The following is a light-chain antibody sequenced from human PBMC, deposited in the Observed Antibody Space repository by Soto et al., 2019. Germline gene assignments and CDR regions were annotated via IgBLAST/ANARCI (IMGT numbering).Light chain of an antibody. V-gene: IGLV2-23*02. CDR3: CSYARSSTYV. Sequence: QSVLTQPASVSGSPGQSITISCTGTSSDVGSFNLVSWYEQHPGKATKLVIYEVSKRPSGVSNRFSGSKSGNTASLTISGLPAEDEADYYCCSYARSSTYVFGTGTKVTVL. CDR2: EVS. J-gene: IGLJ1*01. CDR1: SSDVGSFNL.